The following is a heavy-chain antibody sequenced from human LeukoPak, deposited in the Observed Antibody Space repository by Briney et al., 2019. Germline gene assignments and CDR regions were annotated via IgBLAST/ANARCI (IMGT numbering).Heavy chain of an antibody. V-gene: IGHV3-23*01. J-gene: IGHJ4*02. CDR2: ISGSGGST. CDR3: ARGRGAEYYFDY. Sequence: GGSLRLSCAASGFTFSSYAMSWVRQAPGKGLEWVSAISGSGGSTYYADSVKGRFTISRDNSKNTLYLQMNSLRAEDTAVYYCARGRGAEYYFDYWGQGTLVTVSS. CDR1: GFTFSSYA. D-gene: IGHD3-10*01.